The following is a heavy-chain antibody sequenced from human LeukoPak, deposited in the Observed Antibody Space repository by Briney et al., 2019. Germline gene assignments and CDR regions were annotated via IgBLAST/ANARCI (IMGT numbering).Heavy chain of an antibody. CDR1: AFTFSSYW. CDR2: MKEDGGEI. Sequence: GGSLRLSCEASAFTFSSYWMSWVRQAPGMGLEWVANMKEDGGEINYVDSVKGRFTISRDNAKNSLFLQMNSLRVEDTAVYYCARDRGYSTFDYWGQGTLVTVSS. CDR3: ARDRGYSTFDY. V-gene: IGHV3-7*01. D-gene: IGHD4-23*01. J-gene: IGHJ4*02.